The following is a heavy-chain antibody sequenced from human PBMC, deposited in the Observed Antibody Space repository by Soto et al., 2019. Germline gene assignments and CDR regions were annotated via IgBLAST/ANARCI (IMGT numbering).Heavy chain of an antibody. CDR2: MYFRGST. J-gene: IGHJ4*02. Sequence: SETLSLTCTVSGGSISSYYWSWIRQPPGKGLEWIGYMYFRGSTNYNPSLKSRVTISVDTSKNQFSLMLSSVTAADTAVYYCARDRSGRYYPSFFDYWGQGILVTVSS. V-gene: IGHV4-59*01. D-gene: IGHD1-26*01. CDR3: ARDRSGRYYPSFFDY. CDR1: GGSISSYY.